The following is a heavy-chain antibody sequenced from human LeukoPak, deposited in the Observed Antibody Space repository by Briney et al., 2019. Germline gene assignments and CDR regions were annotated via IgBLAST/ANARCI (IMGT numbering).Heavy chain of an antibody. V-gene: IGHV1-18*01. J-gene: IGHJ4*02. CDR2: ISAYNGNT. Sequence: GASVTVSCTASGYTFTSYGISWVRQAPGQGLEWMGWISAYNGNTNYAQKLQGRVTMTTDTSTSTAYMELRSLRSDDTAVYYCARIRLLRYFDWLLPDQYYFDYWGQGTLVTVSS. D-gene: IGHD3-9*01. CDR3: ARIRLLRYFDWLLPDQYYFDY. CDR1: GYTFTSYG.